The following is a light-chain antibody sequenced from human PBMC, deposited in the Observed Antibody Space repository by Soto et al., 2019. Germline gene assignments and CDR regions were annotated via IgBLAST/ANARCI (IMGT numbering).Light chain of an antibody. CDR1: QSVSSSY. CDR2: GAS. V-gene: IGKV3-20*01. J-gene: IGKJ1*01. Sequence: EIVLTQSPGTLSLSQGERATLSCRASQSVSSSYLAWYQQKPGQAPRLLIYGASSRATGIPDRFSGSGSGTDFTLTISRLEPEDFAVYYWQQYGSSPETFGQGTKVEIK. CDR3: QQYGSSPET.